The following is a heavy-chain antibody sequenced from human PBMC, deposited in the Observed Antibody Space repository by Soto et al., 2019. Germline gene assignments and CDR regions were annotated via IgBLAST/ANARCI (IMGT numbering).Heavy chain of an antibody. CDR2: IKQDGSEK. J-gene: IGHJ3*02. D-gene: IGHD3-10*01. CDR1: GFTFSSYW. V-gene: IGHV3-7*03. Sequence: GGSLRLSCAASGFTFSSYWMSWVRQAPGKGLEWVANIKQDGSEKYYVDSVKGRFTISRDNAKNSLYLQMNSLRAEDTTVYYCARVLGSGAFDIWGQGTMVTVSS. CDR3: ARVLGSGAFDI.